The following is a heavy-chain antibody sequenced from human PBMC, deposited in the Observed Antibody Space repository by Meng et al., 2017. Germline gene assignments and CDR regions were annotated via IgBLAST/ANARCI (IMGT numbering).Heavy chain of an antibody. J-gene: IGHJ4*02. D-gene: IGHD3-10*01. CDR2: INPNSGGT. CDR3: AREPCRRGVYGSGRPTGPADY. CDR1: GYTFTGYY. V-gene: IGHV1-2*06. Sequence: ASVKVSCKASGYTFTGYYMHWVRQAPGQGLEWMGRINPNSGGTNYAQKFQGRVTMTRDTSISTAYMELSRLRSDDTAVYYCAREPCRRGVYGSGRPTGPADYWGQGTLVTVSS.